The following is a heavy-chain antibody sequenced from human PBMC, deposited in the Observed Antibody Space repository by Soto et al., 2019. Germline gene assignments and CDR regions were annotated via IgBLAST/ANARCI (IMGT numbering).Heavy chain of an antibody. CDR2: IYYSGST. D-gene: IGHD5-12*01. V-gene: IGHV4-59*01. CDR3: AGREGYSGYDTGDY. J-gene: IGHJ4*02. CDR1: GGSISSYY. Sequence: QVQLQESGPGLVKPSETLSLTCTVSGGSISSYYWSWIRQPPGKGLEWIGYIYYSGSTNYNPSLKSRVTISVDTSKNQFSLKLSSVTAADTAVYYCAGREGYSGYDTGDYWGQGTLVTVSS.